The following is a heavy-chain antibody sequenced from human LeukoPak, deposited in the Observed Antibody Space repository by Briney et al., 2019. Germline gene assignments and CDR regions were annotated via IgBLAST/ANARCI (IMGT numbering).Heavy chain of an antibody. V-gene: IGHV4-39*01. J-gene: IGHJ6*03. CDR2: IYYSGST. CDR3: ARHGYYYYHMDV. Sequence: PSETLSLTCAVSGGSISSGSYYWGWIRQPPGKGLEWIGSIYYSGSTYYNPSLKSRVTISVDMSKNQFSLNLSSVTAADMAVYYCARHGYYYYHMDVWSKGTTVTLSS. CDR1: GGSISSGSYY.